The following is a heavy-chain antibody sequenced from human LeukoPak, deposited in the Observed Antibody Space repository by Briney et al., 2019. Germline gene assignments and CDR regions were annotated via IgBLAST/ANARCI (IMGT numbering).Heavy chain of an antibody. D-gene: IGHD2-15*01. CDR3: ARAPGAATD. CDR2: INHSGST. Sequence: KTSETLSLTCAVYGGSFSGYYWSWIRQPPGKGLEWIGEINHSGSTNYNPSLKSRVSISVDTSKNQFSLKLNSVTAADTAVYYCARAPGAATDWGQGTLVTVSA. CDR1: GGSFSGYY. V-gene: IGHV4-34*01. J-gene: IGHJ4*02.